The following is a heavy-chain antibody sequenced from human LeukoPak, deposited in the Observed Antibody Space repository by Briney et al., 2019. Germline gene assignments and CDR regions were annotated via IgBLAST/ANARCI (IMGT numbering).Heavy chain of an antibody. CDR1: GFTFGDYA. D-gene: IGHD6-19*01. J-gene: IGHJ6*02. V-gene: IGHV3-49*04. Sequence: GGSLRLSCTASGFTFGDYAMSLVRQAPGKGLEWVGFIRSKAYGGTTEYAASVKGRFTISRDDSKSIAYLQMNSLKTEDTAVYYCTREKVAGPKYYYYGMDVWGQGTTVTVSS. CDR2: IRSKAYGGTT. CDR3: TREKVAGPKYYYYGMDV.